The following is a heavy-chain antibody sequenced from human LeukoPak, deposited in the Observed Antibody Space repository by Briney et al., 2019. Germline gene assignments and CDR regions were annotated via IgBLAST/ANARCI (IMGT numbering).Heavy chain of an antibody. CDR2: ISSSSSTI. V-gene: IGHV3-48*04. CDR1: GFTFSSYS. Sequence: GGSLRLSCAASGFTFSSYSMNWVRQAPGKGLEWVSYISSSSSTIYYADSVKGRFTISRDNAKNSLYLQMNSLRAEDTAVYYCARGGYSYGSLLDYWGQGTPVTVSS. J-gene: IGHJ4*02. D-gene: IGHD5-18*01. CDR3: ARGGYSYGSLLDY.